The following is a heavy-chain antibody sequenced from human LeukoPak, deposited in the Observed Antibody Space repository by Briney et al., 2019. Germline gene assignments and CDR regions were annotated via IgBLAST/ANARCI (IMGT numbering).Heavy chain of an antibody. J-gene: IGHJ3*01. V-gene: IGHV3-23*01. CDR2: ISGSGDRT. CDR1: GFTFSTYG. Sequence: GGSLRLSCAASGFTFSTYGMSWVRQAPGKGLDWVSLISGSGDRTYFADSVKGRLTISRDNSKTTLSLQMNSLRAEDTAIYYCARHYFDGSTYALDVWGQGTMVTVSS. CDR3: ARHYFDGSTYALDV. D-gene: IGHD3-9*01.